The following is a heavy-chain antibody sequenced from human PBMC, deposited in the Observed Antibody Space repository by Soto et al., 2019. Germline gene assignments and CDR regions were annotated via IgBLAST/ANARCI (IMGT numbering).Heavy chain of an antibody. D-gene: IGHD6-19*01. CDR3: AKGTSNGGWFNPFDY. Sequence: EVQLLESGGGLVQPGGSLRLSCAASGFTFVNYAMNWVRQAPGKGLEWVATLSGSCTSTYYADSVKGRFTISRDNSRNTLYLQMNSLRAEDTAVYYCAKGTSNGGWFNPFDYWGQGTLVTVSS. J-gene: IGHJ4*02. CDR2: LSGSCTST. CDR1: GFTFVNYA. V-gene: IGHV3-23*01.